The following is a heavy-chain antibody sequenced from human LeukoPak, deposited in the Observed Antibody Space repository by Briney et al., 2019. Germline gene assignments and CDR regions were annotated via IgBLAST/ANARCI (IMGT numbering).Heavy chain of an antibody. Sequence: PSETLSLTCAVSGYSISSGYYWGWIRQPPGKGPEWIGSVLHTGSSYYIPSLKSRVTISVDTSKNQFSLEVSSVTAADTAIYYCARGISTTGHDYWGPGTLVTVSS. V-gene: IGHV4-38-2*01. CDR3: ARGISTTGHDY. CDR2: VLHTGSS. CDR1: GYSISSGYY. D-gene: IGHD4-11*01. J-gene: IGHJ4*02.